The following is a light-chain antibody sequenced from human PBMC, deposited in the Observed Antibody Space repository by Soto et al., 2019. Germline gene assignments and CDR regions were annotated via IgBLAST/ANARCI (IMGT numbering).Light chain of an antibody. CDR1: SSNIGAGYD. CDR2: GNS. Sequence: QSVLTQPPSVSGAPGQRVTISCTGSSSNIGAGYDVHWYQQLPGTAPKLLIYGNSNRPSGVPDRFSGSKSGTSASLAITGLQAEDEADYYCGTWDGSLVSYVFGAGTKVTVL. CDR3: GTWDGSLVSYV. V-gene: IGLV1-40*01. J-gene: IGLJ1*01.